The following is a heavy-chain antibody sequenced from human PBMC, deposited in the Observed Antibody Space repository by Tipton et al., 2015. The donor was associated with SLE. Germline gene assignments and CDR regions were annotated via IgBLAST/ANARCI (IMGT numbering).Heavy chain of an antibody. CDR3: ARMFRAASVGFDC. V-gene: IGHV4-38-2*01. CDR2: IFHTGST. J-gene: IGHJ4*02. Sequence: TLSLTCAVSGYSISSGYYWGWIRQPPGKGLEWIATIFHTGSTYYNPSLKSRVTISVEMSKNQFSLRVSSVIAADTAVYYCARMFRAASVGFDCWGQGTLVTVSS. CDR1: GYSISSGYY. D-gene: IGHD6-13*01.